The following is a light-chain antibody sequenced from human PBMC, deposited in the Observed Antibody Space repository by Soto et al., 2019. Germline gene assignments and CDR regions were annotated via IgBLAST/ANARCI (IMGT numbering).Light chain of an antibody. Sequence: EIVLTQSPGTLSLSPGERATLSCRASQSVSSSSLAWYQQKPGQAPRLLIYGASSRATGIPDRFSGSGSGTDFTHTIIRLEPVDFAVYFCQQYGRLPWTFGHGTKVEIK. CDR1: QSVSSSS. CDR3: QQYGRLPWT. CDR2: GAS. V-gene: IGKV3-20*01. J-gene: IGKJ1*01.